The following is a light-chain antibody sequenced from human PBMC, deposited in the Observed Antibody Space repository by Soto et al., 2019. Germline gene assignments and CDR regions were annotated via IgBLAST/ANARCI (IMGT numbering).Light chain of an antibody. CDR2: GAS. J-gene: IGKJ4*01. CDR1: QRISSSY. CDR3: QQYGSSPPVT. Sequence: EVVLTQSPGTLSLSPGERATLSCRASQRISSSYLAWYQQKPGQAPRLLIYGASSRATGIPDRFSGSGSGTDFTLTIRRLEPEDFAVYYCQQYGSSPPVTFGGGTRVEIK. V-gene: IGKV3-20*01.